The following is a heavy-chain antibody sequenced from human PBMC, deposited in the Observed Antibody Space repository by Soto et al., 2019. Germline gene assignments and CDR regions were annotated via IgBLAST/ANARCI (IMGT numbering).Heavy chain of an antibody. J-gene: IGHJ4*02. D-gene: IGHD2-21*02. CDR3: AHGSCFGADCYPNPYFDF. CDR2: IYWDDDK. V-gene: IGHV2-5*02. CDR1: GFSLSTTEEG. Sequence: QITLKESGPTLVKPTQTLTLTCTFSGFSLSTTEEGVGWIRQPPGKAPEWLALIYWDDDKRYSPSLKTRLTIPKNTSKNQVVITVSNVDPVDTATYSCAHGSCFGADCYPNPYFDFWGQGILVTVSS.